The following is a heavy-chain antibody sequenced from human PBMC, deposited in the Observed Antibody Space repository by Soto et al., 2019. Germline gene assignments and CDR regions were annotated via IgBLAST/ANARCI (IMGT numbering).Heavy chain of an antibody. J-gene: IGHJ4*02. Sequence: QVQLVESGGAVVQPGRSLRLSCAASGFTFTNYGMHWVRQSPGKWPEWVAVIWYDGSNRFYADSVKGRFTISQDDSQNMLYLQMYSLRPEDTAVYYCTRVPYGGSRYYFGSWGQGTLVTVSS. CDR2: IWYDGSNR. CDR1: GFTFTNYG. D-gene: IGHD1-26*01. CDR3: TRVPYGGSRYYFGS. V-gene: IGHV3-33*01.